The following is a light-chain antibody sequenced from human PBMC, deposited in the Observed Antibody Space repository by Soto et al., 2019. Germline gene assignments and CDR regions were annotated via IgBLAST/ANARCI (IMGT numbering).Light chain of an antibody. J-gene: IGKJ1*01. V-gene: IGKV3-20*01. CDR1: QSVFNNH. Sequence: EIVLTQSPGTLSLPPGERATLSCRASQSVFNNHIGWYQQKPGQAPRRLIFGASFRATGIPDRFSGSGSGTDFTLTISRLEPEDVAVYYCQQYGSSPTTFGQGTKVDIK. CDR3: QQYGSSPTT. CDR2: GAS.